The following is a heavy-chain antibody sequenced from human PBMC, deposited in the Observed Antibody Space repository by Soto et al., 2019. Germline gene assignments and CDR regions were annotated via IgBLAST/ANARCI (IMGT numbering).Heavy chain of an antibody. V-gene: IGHV4-30-2*01. Sequence: PSETLSLTCAVSGGSISSGGYSWSWIRQPPGKGLEWIGYIYHSGSTYYNPSLKSRVTISVDRSKNQFSLKLSSVTAADTAVYYCARGPHFVRWGQGTLVTVSS. CDR1: GGSISSGGYS. D-gene: IGHD3-3*02. J-gene: IGHJ4*02. CDR3: ARGPHFVR. CDR2: IYHSGST.